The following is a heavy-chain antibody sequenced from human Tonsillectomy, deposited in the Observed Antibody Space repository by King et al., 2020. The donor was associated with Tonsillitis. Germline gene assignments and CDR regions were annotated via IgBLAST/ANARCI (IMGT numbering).Heavy chain of an antibody. Sequence: QLQESGPGLVKPSQTLSLTCTVSGGSISSGDYYWSWIRQPPGKGLEWIGYIYYSGSTYYNPSLKSRVTISVDTSKNQFSLKLSSVTAADTAVYYCASAPHYYGSGTYIFDYWGQGTLVTVSS. CDR2: IYYSGST. CDR3: ASAPHYYGSGTYIFDY. J-gene: IGHJ4*02. D-gene: IGHD3-10*01. V-gene: IGHV4-30-4*01. CDR1: GGSISSGDYY.